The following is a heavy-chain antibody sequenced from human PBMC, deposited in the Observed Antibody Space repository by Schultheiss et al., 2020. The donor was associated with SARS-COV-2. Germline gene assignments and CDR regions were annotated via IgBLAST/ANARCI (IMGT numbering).Heavy chain of an antibody. Sequence: GGSLRLSCAASGFTFSSYAMSWVRQAPGKGLEWVSAISAGGSSTYCAESVKGRFTISRDNSKNTLYLQMNSLRAEDTAVYYCAKDVRNNDYWGQGILVTVSS. CDR2: ISAGGSST. J-gene: IGHJ4*02. D-gene: IGHD1/OR15-1a*01. CDR1: GFTFSSYA. V-gene: IGHV3-23*01. CDR3: AKDVRNNDY.